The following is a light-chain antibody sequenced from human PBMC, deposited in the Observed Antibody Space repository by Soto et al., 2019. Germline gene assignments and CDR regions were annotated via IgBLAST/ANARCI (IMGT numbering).Light chain of an antibody. J-gene: IGLJ1*01. V-gene: IGLV2-14*01. CDR1: FSDVGGYDY. Sequence: QSALTQPASVSGSPGQSIAISCTGTFSDVGGYDYVSWYQQHPDKAPKLMIYEVTKRPSGVSNRFSGSKSGNTASLTISGLQPEDEADYYCGSHTSGSTRVFGSGTKVTVL. CDR3: GSHTSGSTRV. CDR2: EVT.